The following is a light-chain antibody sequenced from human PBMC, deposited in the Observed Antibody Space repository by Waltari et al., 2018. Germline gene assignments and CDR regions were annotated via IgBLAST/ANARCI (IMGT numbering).Light chain of an antibody. CDR1: QSVTRA. V-gene: IGKV3-20*01. J-gene: IGKJ1*01. CDR2: GAS. CDR3: QHYLRLPVT. Sequence: EIVLTQSPGTLSLSPGESATLSCRTSQSVTRALAWYQQKPGQAPRLLIYGASNRATGIPDRFSGSGSGTDFSLTFSSLEPEDFAVYYCQHYLRLPVTFGQGTKVEVK.